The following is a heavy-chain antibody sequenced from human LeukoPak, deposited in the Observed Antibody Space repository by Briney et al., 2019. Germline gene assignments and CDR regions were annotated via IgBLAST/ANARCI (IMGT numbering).Heavy chain of an antibody. CDR1: GGSISSGGYY. Sequence: SETLSLTCTVSGGSISSGGYYWSWIRQPPGKGLEWIGYIYYSGSTNYNPSLKSRVTISVDTSKNQFSLKLSSVTAADTAVYYCATTYYYDSSQTFDIWGQGTMVTVSS. J-gene: IGHJ3*02. D-gene: IGHD3-22*01. CDR3: ATTYYYDSSQTFDI. CDR2: IYYSGST. V-gene: IGHV4-61*08.